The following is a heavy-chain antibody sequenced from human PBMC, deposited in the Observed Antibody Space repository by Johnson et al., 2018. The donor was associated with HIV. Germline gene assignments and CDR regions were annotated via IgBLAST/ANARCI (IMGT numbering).Heavy chain of an antibody. CDR2: IKQAGSEK. CDR3: ARGGRYRFLEWSISDAFDI. V-gene: IGHV3-7*01. Sequence: MMLVESGGGLVQPGGSLRLSCAASGFTFSRYWMSWVRQAPGKGLEWVANIKQAGSEKYYVESVKRRFTISSDNAKNSLYLQMNSLRAEDTAVYYCARGGRYRFLEWSISDAFDIWGQGTMVTVSS. J-gene: IGHJ3*02. D-gene: IGHD3-3*01. CDR1: GFTFSRYW.